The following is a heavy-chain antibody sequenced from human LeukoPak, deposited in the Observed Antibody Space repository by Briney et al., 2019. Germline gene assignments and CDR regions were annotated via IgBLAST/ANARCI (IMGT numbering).Heavy chain of an antibody. D-gene: IGHD4-17*01. CDR2: IYYTGST. CDR1: SGFISSYY. V-gene: IGHV4-59*03. Sequence: SEALSLTCSVSSGFISSYYWTWIRQSPGKGLEWIGYIYYTGSTSYNPSLQSRVTISVDTSKNQFSLRLNSVTAADTAVYYCTRGTVTTYYFDYWGQGTLVTVSS. CDR3: TRGTVTTYYFDY. J-gene: IGHJ4*02.